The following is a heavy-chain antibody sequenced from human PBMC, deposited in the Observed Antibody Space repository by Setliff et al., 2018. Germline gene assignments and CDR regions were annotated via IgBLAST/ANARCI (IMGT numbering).Heavy chain of an antibody. CDR2: ISAGGGST. Sequence: GSLRLSCAASGFSFSSYAMTWVRQAPGKGLEWVSAISAGGGSTYYADSVKGRFTISRDNSKNTLYLQMNSLRAEDTAVYYCAKTRGSNWNFFYYMDVWGEGTTVTVSS. D-gene: IGHD1-1*01. V-gene: IGHV3-23*01. CDR3: AKTRGSNWNFFYYMDV. CDR1: GFSFSSYA. J-gene: IGHJ6*03.